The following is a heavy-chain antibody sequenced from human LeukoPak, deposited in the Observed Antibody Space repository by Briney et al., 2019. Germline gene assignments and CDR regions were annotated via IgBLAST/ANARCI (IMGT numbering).Heavy chain of an antibody. CDR1: GFTFSSYS. J-gene: IGHJ4*02. Sequence: GGSLRLSCAASGFTFSSYSMNWVRQAPGKGLEWVSSMSVSSGLIYYADSVKGRFTISRDNAKSSLYQQMNRLRVEDTAVYYCAREFAGSASGAGYWGQGTLVTVSS. D-gene: IGHD1-26*01. CDR3: AREFAGSASGAGY. CDR2: MSVSSGLI. V-gene: IGHV3-21*01.